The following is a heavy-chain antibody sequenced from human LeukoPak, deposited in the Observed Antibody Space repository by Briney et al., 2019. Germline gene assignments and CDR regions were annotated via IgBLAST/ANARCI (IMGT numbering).Heavy chain of an antibody. V-gene: IGHV1-2*02. CDR2: INPNSGGT. Sequence: GASVKVSCKASGYTFTGYYMHWVRQAPGQGLEWMGWINPNSGGTNYAQKFQGRVTMTRDTSISTAYVELSRLRSDDTAVYYCAREGGSSSGDYYYYYYMDVWGKGTTVTVSS. CDR3: AREGGSSSGDYYYYYYMDV. CDR1: GYTFTGYY. D-gene: IGHD6-13*01. J-gene: IGHJ6*03.